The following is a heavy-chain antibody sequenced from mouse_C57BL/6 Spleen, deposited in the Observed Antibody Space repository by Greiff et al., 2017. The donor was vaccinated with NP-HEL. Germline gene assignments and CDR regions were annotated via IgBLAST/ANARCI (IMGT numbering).Heavy chain of an antibody. Sequence: QVQLQQSGAELAKPGASVKLSCKASGYTFTSYCMHWVQQRPGQGLEWIGYINPSSGYTKYNQKFKDKATLTADKSSITAYMQLSSLTYEDSAVYYCARNYGSSYGNYSMDYWGKGTSVTVSS. CDR3: ARNYGSSYGNYSMDY. D-gene: IGHD1-1*01. J-gene: IGHJ4*01. V-gene: IGHV1-7*01. CDR2: INPSSGYT. CDR1: GYTFTSYC.